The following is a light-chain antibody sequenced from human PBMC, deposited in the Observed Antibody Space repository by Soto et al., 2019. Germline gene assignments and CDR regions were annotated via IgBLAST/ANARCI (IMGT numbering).Light chain of an antibody. CDR1: QSVSID. CDR2: DAS. V-gene: IGKV3-11*01. CDR3: QQRSNWPIT. Sequence: EILMTESPATLSVSPGERATLAFRASQSVSIDLAWYQQKVGQAPRLVIFDASNRATGIPARFSGSGSGTEFTLTISSLEPEDFAVYYCQQRSNWPITFGQGTRLEIK. J-gene: IGKJ5*01.